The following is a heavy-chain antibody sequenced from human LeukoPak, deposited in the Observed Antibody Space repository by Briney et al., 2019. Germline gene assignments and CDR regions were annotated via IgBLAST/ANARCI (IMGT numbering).Heavy chain of an antibody. V-gene: IGHV4-34*01. CDR3: ARQLYVSGSYYAPMDV. D-gene: IGHD3-10*01. CDR2: INHSGST. J-gene: IGHJ6*03. Sequence: SETLSLTCAVYGGSFSGYYWSWIRQPPGKGLEWIGEINHSGSTNYNPSLKSRVTISVDTSKNQFSLKLSSVTAADTAVYYCARQLYVSGSYYAPMDVWGKGTTVTISS. CDR1: GGSFSGYY.